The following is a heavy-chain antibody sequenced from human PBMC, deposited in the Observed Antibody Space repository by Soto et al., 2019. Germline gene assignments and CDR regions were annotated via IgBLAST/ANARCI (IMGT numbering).Heavy chain of an antibody. CDR1: GYSIRNGYY. J-gene: IGHJ4*02. V-gene: IGHV4-38-2*02. CDR2: IYHSGRT. CDR3: ASHPLNWSDADS. Sequence: SETLSLTCTVSGYSIRNGYYWGWSRQPPGKGLEWIGTIYHSGRTNYNPSLKSRLTISVDASENHFSLKLSSVTAADTGVYYCASHPLNWSDADSWGQGVLVTVSS. D-gene: IGHD1-1*01.